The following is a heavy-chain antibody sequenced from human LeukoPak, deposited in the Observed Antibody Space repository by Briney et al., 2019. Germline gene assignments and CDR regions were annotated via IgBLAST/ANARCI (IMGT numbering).Heavy chain of an antibody. CDR3: ASGSSGWLEYFQH. Sequence: HSGGSLRLPCAASGFTFSSYAMHWVRQAPGKGLECVAVISYDGSNKYYGDSVKGRFTISRDNSKNTLYLQMNSLRAEDTAVYYCASGSSGWLEYFQHWGQGTLVTVSS. D-gene: IGHD6-19*01. CDR1: GFTFSSYA. J-gene: IGHJ1*01. CDR2: ISYDGSNK. V-gene: IGHV3-30-3*01.